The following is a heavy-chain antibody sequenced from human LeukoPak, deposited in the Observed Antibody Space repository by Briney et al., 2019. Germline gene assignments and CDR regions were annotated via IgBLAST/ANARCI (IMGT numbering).Heavy chain of an antibody. J-gene: IGHJ4*02. D-gene: IGHD6-19*01. CDR1: GGSISSSNW. CDR3: ARAVAATRAFFDY. Sequence: PSETLFLTCAVSGGSISSSNWWSWVRQPPGKGLEWIGEIYHSGSTNYNPSLKSRVTISVDKSKNQFSLKLSSVTAADTAVYYCARAVAATRAFFDYWGQGTLVTASS. V-gene: IGHV4-4*02. CDR2: IYHSGST.